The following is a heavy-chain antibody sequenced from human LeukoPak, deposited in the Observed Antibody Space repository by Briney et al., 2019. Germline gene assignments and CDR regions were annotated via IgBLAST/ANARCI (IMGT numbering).Heavy chain of an antibody. CDR3: ARHRAYSSSSPFDY. D-gene: IGHD6-6*01. Sequence: TASETLSLTCSVSGGSISSLYWSWIRQPPGKGLEWIGYIYYTGSTNYNPSLKSRVTMFVDMPKNQFSLRLSSVTAADTAVYYCARHRAYSSSSPFDYWGQGTLVTVSS. J-gene: IGHJ4*02. V-gene: IGHV4-59*08. CDR1: GGSISSLY. CDR2: IYYTGST.